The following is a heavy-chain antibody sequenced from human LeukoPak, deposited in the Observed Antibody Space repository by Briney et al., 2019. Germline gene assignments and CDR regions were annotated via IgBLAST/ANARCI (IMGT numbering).Heavy chain of an antibody. V-gene: IGHV4-39*07. D-gene: IGHD3-10*01. CDR1: GGSISSSSYY. CDR2: ICYSGST. Sequence: PSETLSLTCTVSGGSISSSSYYWGWIRQPPGKGLEWIGSICYSGSTYYNPSLKSRVTISVDTSKNQFSLKLSSVTAADTAVYYCARETPTMVTYAFDIWGQGTMVTVSS. J-gene: IGHJ3*02. CDR3: ARETPTMVTYAFDI.